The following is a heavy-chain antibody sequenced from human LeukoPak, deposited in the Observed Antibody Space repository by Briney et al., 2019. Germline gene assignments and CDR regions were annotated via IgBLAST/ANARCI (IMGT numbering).Heavy chain of an antibody. D-gene: IGHD1-26*01. CDR1: GFTLSSYA. CDR3: TGLYGGSYAY. CDR2: ISDSGGST. Sequence: RGSLRLSCTASGFTLSSYAMAWVRQAPGKGLDWVSTISDSGGSTFYADSVKGRFTISRDNSRDIVFLQINSLRAEDTAMYYCTGLYGGSYAYWGQGTLVTVSS. V-gene: IGHV3-23*01. J-gene: IGHJ4*02.